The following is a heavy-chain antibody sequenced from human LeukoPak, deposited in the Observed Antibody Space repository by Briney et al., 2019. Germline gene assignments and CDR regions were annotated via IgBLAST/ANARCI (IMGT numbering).Heavy chain of an antibody. Sequence: SXISGSGGSTYYADSVKGRFTISRDNSKNTLYLQMNSLRAEDTAVYYCAKDQGRIQLWLQDYWGQGTLVTVSS. J-gene: IGHJ4*02. CDR3: AKDQGRIQLWLQDY. CDR2: ISGSGGST. D-gene: IGHD5-18*01. V-gene: IGHV3-23*01.